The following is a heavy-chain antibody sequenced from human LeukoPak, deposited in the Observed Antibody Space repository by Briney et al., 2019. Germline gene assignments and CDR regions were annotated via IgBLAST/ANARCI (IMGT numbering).Heavy chain of an antibody. V-gene: IGHV4-59*11. Sequence: SETLSLTCTVSGASISNQHWDWIRQSPGKGLEWIGYISYSGTTGYNPSLKSRATISFDTSKNQFSLNIKSVTAADTAVYYCTRGFYEPFDHWGQGKLVTV. J-gene: IGHJ4*02. CDR1: GASISNQH. CDR3: TRGFYEPFDH. D-gene: IGHD2/OR15-2a*01. CDR2: ISYSGTT.